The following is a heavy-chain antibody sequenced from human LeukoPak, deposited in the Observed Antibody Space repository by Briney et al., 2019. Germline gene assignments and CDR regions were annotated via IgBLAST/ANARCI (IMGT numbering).Heavy chain of an antibody. CDR1: GYTFTSYD. V-gene: IGHV1-8*01. D-gene: IGHD5-24*01. Sequence: ASVKVSCKASGYTFTSYDINWVRQATGQGLEWMGWMNPNSGNTGYAQKFQGRVTMTRNTSISTAYMELSSLRSEDTAVYYCARRDGKNLGHWFDPWGQGTLVTVSS. CDR2: MNPNSGNT. CDR3: ARRDGKNLGHWFDP. J-gene: IGHJ5*02.